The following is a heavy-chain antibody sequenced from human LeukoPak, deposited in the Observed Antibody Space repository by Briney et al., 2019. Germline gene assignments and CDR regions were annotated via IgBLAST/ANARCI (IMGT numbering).Heavy chain of an antibody. V-gene: IGHV3-73*01. Sequence: GGSLRLSCAASGFTFSGSAMHWVRQASGQGLEWVGRIRSKANSYATAYAASVKGRFTIFRDDSKHTAYLQMPTLTPEDTAVYYCTRLVVTAIQLFDYWGQGTLITVSS. CDR1: GFTFSGSA. D-gene: IGHD2-21*02. CDR3: TRLVVTAIQLFDY. J-gene: IGHJ4*02. CDR2: IRSKANSYAT.